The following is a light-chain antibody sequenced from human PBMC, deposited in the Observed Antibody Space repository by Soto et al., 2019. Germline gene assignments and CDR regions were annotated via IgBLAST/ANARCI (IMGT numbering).Light chain of an antibody. CDR1: TSNIGSNP. Sequence: QSILTQTPSASGTPGQTITISCSGATSNIGSNPVGWFQQLPGTAPRLLIYSDDQRPSGVPDRISGSKSGTSASLAIRGLQSEDQADYYCATWDNSLSGWLFGGGTKLIVL. J-gene: IGLJ3*02. CDR2: SDD. V-gene: IGLV1-44*01. CDR3: ATWDNSLSGWL.